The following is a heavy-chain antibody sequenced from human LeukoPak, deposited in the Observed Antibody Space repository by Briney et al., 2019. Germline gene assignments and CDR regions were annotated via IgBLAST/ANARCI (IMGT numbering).Heavy chain of an antibody. V-gene: IGHV3-73*01. D-gene: IGHD6-19*01. CDR1: GFTFSDSA. CDR2: IRSEANSYAT. CDR3: TIRGVAVAALMGFDP. Sequence: PGGSLKLSCAASGFTFSDSAMHWVRQTSGKGLEWVGRIRSEANSYATAYAASVKGRFTISRDDSKNTAYLQMNSLKTEDTAVYYCTIRGVAVAALMGFDPWGQGTLVTVSS. J-gene: IGHJ5*02.